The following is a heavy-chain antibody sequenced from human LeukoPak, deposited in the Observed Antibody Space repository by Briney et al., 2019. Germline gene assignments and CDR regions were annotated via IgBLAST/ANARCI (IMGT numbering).Heavy chain of an antibody. CDR1: GFTFSNHG. Sequence: GGSLRLSCAASGFTFSNHGMNWVRQAPGKGLEWLSGVSPPGGGTYYADSVKGRFTISRDDSKNTLYLQMNSLRAEDTAVYYCAKGVDSSSSNPFDYWGQGTLVTVSS. V-gene: IGHV3-23*01. CDR3: AKGVDSSSSNPFDY. CDR2: VSPPGGGT. J-gene: IGHJ4*02. D-gene: IGHD6-6*01.